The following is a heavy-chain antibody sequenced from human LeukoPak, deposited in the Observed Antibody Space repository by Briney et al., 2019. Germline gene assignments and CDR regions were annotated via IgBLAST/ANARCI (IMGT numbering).Heavy chain of an antibody. D-gene: IGHD3-22*01. CDR1: GHTFTACY. CDR2: INPNSGGT. Sequence: ASVKVSCKASGHTFTACYMFWVRQAPGQGLEWMGWINPNSGGTNFAPNFQGRVTMTRDTSISTAYMELSGLTSDDTAVYFCATYYSDTSARDWGQGTLVTVSS. V-gene: IGHV1-2*02. J-gene: IGHJ4*02. CDR3: ATYYSDTSARD.